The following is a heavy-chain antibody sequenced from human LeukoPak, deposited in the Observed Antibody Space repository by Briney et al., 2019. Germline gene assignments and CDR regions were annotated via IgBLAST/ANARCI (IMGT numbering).Heavy chain of an antibody. CDR2: IYYSGST. V-gene: IGHV4-59*08. J-gene: IGHJ3*02. CDR3: ACQTNDAFDI. Sequence: SETLSLTCTVSGGSISSYYWSWLRQPPGKGREWIGYIYYSGSTNYNPSLKSRVTISVDTSKNQFSLTLSSVTAADTAVYYCACQTNDAFDIWGQGTMVTVSS. CDR1: GGSISSYY.